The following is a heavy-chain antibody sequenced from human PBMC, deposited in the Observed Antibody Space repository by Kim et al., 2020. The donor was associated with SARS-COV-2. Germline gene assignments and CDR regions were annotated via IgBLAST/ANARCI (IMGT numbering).Heavy chain of an antibody. CDR1: GFTFDDYA. Sequence: GGSLRLSCAASGFTFDDYAMHWVRQAPGKGLEWVSGISWNSGSIGYADSVKGRFTISRDNAKNSLYLQMNSLRAEDTALYYCAKADIGEALGYWGQGTLVTVSS. D-gene: IGHD3-16*01. J-gene: IGHJ4*02. CDR2: ISWNSGSI. CDR3: AKADIGEALGY. V-gene: IGHV3-9*01.